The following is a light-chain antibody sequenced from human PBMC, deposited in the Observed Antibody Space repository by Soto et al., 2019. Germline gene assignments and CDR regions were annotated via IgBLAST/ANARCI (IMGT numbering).Light chain of an antibody. V-gene: IGLV1-47*02. CDR1: SSNIGRNY. CDR3: AAWDDSLSGYWV. Sequence: QAVVTQPPSASGTPGQRVTISCSGGSSNIGRNYVYWYQQLPGTAPKLLIYSNNQRPSGVPDRFSGSKSGTSASLAISGLRSEDEAEYYCAAWDDSLSGYWVFGGGTKLTVL. J-gene: IGLJ3*02. CDR2: SNN.